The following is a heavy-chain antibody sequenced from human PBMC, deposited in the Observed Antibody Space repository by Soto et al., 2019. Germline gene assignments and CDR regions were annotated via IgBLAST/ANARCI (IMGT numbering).Heavy chain of an antibody. V-gene: IGHV1-69*06. CDR3: ARRKWIQVWGTTGYFDY. CDR2: IIPIFGTA. CDR1: GGTFSSYA. Sequence: QVQLVQSGAEVKKPGSSVKVSCKASGGTFSSYAISWVRQAPGQGLEWMGGIIPIFGTANYAQKFQGRVTITADKSTSTAYMELSSLRSEDTAVYYCARRKWIQVWGTTGYFDYWGQGTLVTVSS. J-gene: IGHJ4*02. D-gene: IGHD5-18*01.